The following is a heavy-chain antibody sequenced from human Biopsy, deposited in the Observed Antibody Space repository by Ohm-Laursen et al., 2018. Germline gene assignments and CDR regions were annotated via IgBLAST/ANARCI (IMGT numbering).Heavy chain of an antibody. CDR1: GGTFSNSA. J-gene: IGHJ6*02. D-gene: IGHD3-9*01. Sequence: SVNVSCKVSGGTFSNSAISWVRQAPGQGLEWMGGIITFFRTVNYAQNFQGRLTITADEFTDTAYMELRSLRSENTAVYYCAPQTPRDPDILTGAYHYDMAVWGQGTTVTVSS. CDR3: APQTPRDPDILTGAYHYDMAV. V-gene: IGHV1-69*13. CDR2: IITFFRTV.